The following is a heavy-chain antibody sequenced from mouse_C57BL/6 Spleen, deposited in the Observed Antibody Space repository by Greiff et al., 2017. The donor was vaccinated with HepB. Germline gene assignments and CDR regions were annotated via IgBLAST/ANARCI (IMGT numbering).Heavy chain of an antibody. Sequence: EVKLMESGGGLVKPGGSLKLSCAASGFTFSSYAMSWVRQTPEKRLEWVATISDGGSYTYYPDNVKGRFTISRDNAKNNLYLQMSHLKSEDTAMYYCARDRDGTEYFDVWGTGTTVTVSS. J-gene: IGHJ1*03. D-gene: IGHD3-3*01. V-gene: IGHV5-4*01. CDR3: ARDRDGTEYFDV. CDR1: GFTFSSYA. CDR2: ISDGGSYT.